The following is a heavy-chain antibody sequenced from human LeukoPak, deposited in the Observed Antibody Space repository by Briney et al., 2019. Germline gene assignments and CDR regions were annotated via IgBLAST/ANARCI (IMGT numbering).Heavy chain of an antibody. J-gene: IGHJ4*02. CDR2: IKQDGSEK. Sequence: GGSLRLSCAASGFTFTSYWMSWVRQAPGKGLEWVANIKQDGSEKYYVDSVKGRFTISRDNAKNSLYLQMKSLRAEDTAVYYCARRRYYYDSSGYYYQTYYFDYWGQGTLVTVSS. V-gene: IGHV3-7*01. CDR1: GFTFTSYW. CDR3: ARRRYYYDSSGYYYQTYYFDY. D-gene: IGHD3-22*01.